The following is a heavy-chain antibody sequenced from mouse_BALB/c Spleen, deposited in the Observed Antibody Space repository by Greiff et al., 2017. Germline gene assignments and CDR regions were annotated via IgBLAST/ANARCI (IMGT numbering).Heavy chain of an antibody. CDR1: GFTFSDYG. J-gene: IGHJ2*01. V-gene: IGHV5-15*02. CDR3: ARRGIYDLYYFDY. CDR2: ISNLAYSI. D-gene: IGHD2-3*01. Sequence: EVNVVESGGGLVQPGGSRKLSCAASGFTFSDYGMAWVRQAPGKGPEWVAFISNLAYSIYYADTVTGRFTISRENAKNTLYLEMSSLRSEDTAMYYCARRGIYDLYYFDYWGQGTTLTVSS.